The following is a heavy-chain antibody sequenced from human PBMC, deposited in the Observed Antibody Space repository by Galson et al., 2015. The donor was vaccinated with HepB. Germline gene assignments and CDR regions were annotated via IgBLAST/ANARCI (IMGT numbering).Heavy chain of an antibody. V-gene: IGHV1-2*02. CDR3: ARDLVRGVGGY. Sequence: SVKVSCKASGYTFTGYYVHWVRQAPGQGLEWMGWINPNSGDTAYAQKLQGRVTMTGDTSINKAYMELISLRSDDTAFYYCARDLVRGVGGYCGQGTLVTVSS. J-gene: IGHJ4*02. D-gene: IGHD3-10*01. CDR1: GYTFTGYY. CDR2: INPNSGDT.